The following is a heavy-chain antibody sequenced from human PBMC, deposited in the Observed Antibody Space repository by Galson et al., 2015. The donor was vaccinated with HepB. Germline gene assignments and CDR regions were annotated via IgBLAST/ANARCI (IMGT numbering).Heavy chain of an antibody. V-gene: IGHV3-23*01. D-gene: IGHD5/OR15-5a*01. CDR3: AKHSVGIAHDY. CDR1: GFTFGSYA. Sequence: SLRLSCAASGFTFGSYAISWVRQAPGKGLEWVAEISTGGDRTYYTDSVTGRFTISRDNSKNTLYLQMNSMRAEDTAVYYCAKHSVGIAHDYWGQGTLVTVSS. J-gene: IGHJ4*02. CDR2: ISTGGDRT.